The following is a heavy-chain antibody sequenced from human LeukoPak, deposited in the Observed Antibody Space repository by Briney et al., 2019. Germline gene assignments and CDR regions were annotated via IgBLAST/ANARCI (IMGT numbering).Heavy chain of an antibody. CDR1: GYSFTSYW. J-gene: IGHJ4*02. CDR3: ARHFGSGYYYEVVDY. D-gene: IGHD3-22*01. V-gene: IGHV5-51*01. CDR2: IYPGDSDT. Sequence: GESLQISCQGSGYSFTSYWIGWVRQLPGKGLEWMGIIYPGDSDTRYSPSFQGQVTISADKSISTAYLQWSSLKASDTAMYYCARHFGSGYYYEVVDYWGQGTLVTVSS.